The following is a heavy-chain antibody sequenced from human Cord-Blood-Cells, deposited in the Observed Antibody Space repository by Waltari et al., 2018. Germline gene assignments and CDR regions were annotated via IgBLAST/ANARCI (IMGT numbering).Heavy chain of an antibody. CDR1: GGSFSGYY. V-gene: IGHV4-34*01. J-gene: IGHJ4*02. CDR2: INHSGST. Sequence: QVQLQQWGAGLLKPSETLSLTCAVYGGSFSGYYWSWIRQPPGKGLEWIGEINHSGSTNYNPSLKRRVTISVDTSKNQFSLKLSSVTAADTAVYYCARGGFTVTRPYYFDYWGQGTLVTVSS. CDR3: ARGGFTVTRPYYFDY. D-gene: IGHD4-4*01.